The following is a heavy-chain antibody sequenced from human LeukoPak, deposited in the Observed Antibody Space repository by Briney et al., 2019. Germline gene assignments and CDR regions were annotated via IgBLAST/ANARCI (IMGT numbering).Heavy chain of an antibody. Sequence: GASVKVSCKASGGTFSSYAISWVRQAPGQGLEWMGGIIPIFGTANYAQKFQGRVTITADESTSTAYMELSSLRSEDTAVYYCATHLPLYSSGWYFYYYYMDVWGKGTTVTISS. CDR2: IIPIFGTA. CDR1: GGTFSSYA. D-gene: IGHD6-19*01. CDR3: ATHLPLYSSGWYFYYYYMDV. V-gene: IGHV1-69*13. J-gene: IGHJ6*03.